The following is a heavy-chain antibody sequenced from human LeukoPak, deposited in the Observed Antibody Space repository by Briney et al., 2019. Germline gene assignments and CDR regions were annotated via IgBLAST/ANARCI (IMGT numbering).Heavy chain of an antibody. V-gene: IGHV1-18*01. CDR1: GYTFTSYG. CDR3: ARATSLRYFDWLSPYYYYYMDV. Sequence: GAPVKVSCKASGYTFTSYGISWVRQAPGQGLEWMGWISAYNGNTNYAQKLQGRVTMTTDTSTSTAYMGLRSLRSDDTAVYYCARATSLRYFDWLSPYYYYYMDVWGKGTTVTVSS. CDR2: ISAYNGNT. D-gene: IGHD3-9*01. J-gene: IGHJ6*03.